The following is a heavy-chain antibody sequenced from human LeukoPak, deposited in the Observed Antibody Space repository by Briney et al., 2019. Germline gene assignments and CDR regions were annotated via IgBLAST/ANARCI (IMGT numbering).Heavy chain of an antibody. J-gene: IGHJ5*02. CDR3: ARYEQRPGVTASDP. D-gene: IGHD2-21*02. CDR1: GFTFNSYW. CDR2: INPDGSWT. V-gene: IGHV3-74*01. Sequence: GSLRLSCAASGFTFNSYWMVWFRQAPGKGLVWVSCINPDGSWTLHADSVKGRFAISRDYARNALYLQMNSLGVEDTAMYYCARYEQRPGVTASDPWSQGTLVTVSS.